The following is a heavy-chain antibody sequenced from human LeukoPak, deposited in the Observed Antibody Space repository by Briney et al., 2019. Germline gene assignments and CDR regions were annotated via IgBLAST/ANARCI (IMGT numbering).Heavy chain of an antibody. CDR1: GYTFTSYV. CDR3: ARAGGYCSSTSCYHSDY. V-gene: IGHV1-18*01. CDR2: ISAYNGNT. Sequence: ASVKVSCKASGYTFTSYVISWVRQAPGQGLEWMGWISAYNGNTDYAQKLQGRVTMTTDTSTSTAYMELRSLRSDDTAVYYCARAGGYCSSTSCYHSDYWGQGTLVTVSS. J-gene: IGHJ4*02. D-gene: IGHD2-2*01.